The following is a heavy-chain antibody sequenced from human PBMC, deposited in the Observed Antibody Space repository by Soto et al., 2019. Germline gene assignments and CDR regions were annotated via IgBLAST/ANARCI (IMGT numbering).Heavy chain of an antibody. J-gene: IGHJ3*02. CDR3: ARVGLEMTAVTSGAFDI. D-gene: IGHD4-17*01. Sequence: GASGKVSWKASGYTFTRYGISWGRQAPGQGLEWMGWISAYNGNTNYAQKLQGRVTMTTDTSTSTAYMELRSLRSDDTAVYYCARVGLEMTAVTSGAFDIWGRGTIVTVSS. V-gene: IGHV1-18*01. CDR1: GYTFTRYG. CDR2: ISAYNGNT.